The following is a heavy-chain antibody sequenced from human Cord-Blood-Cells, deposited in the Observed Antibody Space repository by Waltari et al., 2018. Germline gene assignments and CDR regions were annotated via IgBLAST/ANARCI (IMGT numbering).Heavy chain of an antibody. CDR1: GGSISRYY. D-gene: IGHD6-13*01. V-gene: IGHV4-4*07. J-gene: IGHJ5*02. CDR3: ARDSDSSSWYWFDP. Sequence: QVQLQESGPGLVKPSETLSLTCPVSGGSISRYYWSWIRQPAGKGLEWIGRIYTSGSTNYNPSLKSRVTMSVDTSKNQFSLKLSSVTAADTAVYYCARDSDSSSWYWFDPWGQGTLVTVSS. CDR2: IYTSGST.